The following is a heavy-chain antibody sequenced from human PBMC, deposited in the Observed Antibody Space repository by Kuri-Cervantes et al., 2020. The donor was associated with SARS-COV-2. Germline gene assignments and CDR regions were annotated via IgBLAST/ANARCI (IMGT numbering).Heavy chain of an antibody. D-gene: IGHD1-26*01. J-gene: IGHJ3*02. V-gene: IGHV3-23*01. Sequence: GESLKISCAASGFIFSNFAMNWVRQAPGKGLEWVAVISGTRGSTFYGDSVKGRFTTSRDNSKNILYLEMESLRVEDTAMYYCAKGRQISIVGAIGVGDAFDIWGQGTMVTVSS. CDR1: GFIFSNFA. CDR2: ISGTRGST. CDR3: AKGRQISIVGAIGVGDAFDI.